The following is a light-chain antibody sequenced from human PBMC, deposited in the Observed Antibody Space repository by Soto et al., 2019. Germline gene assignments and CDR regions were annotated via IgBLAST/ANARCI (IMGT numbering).Light chain of an antibody. CDR2: KAS. V-gene: IGKV1-5*03. Sequence: DIQMTQSPSTLSASVGDRVTITCRASQSISTSLAWYQQKPGKAPNLLIYKASILETGVPSRISGSGSGTEFTLTISSLQPDDFATYYCQQFESYPVTFGRGTRLEIK. CDR1: QSISTS. CDR3: QQFESYPVT. J-gene: IGKJ5*01.